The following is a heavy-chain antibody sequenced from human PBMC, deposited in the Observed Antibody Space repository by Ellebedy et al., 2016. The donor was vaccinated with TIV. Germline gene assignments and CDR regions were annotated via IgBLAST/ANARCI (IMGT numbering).Heavy chain of an antibody. CDR2: IKKDGSEK. V-gene: IGHV3-7*03. Sequence: GESLKISCAASGFTFSSYWMSWVRQAPGKGLEWVANIKKDGSEKYYVDSVKGRFTISRDNAKNSLYLQVNSLRAEDTAVYSCARGTSSSPNWFDPWGQGTLVTVSS. CDR3: ARGTSSSPNWFDP. D-gene: IGHD2-2*01. J-gene: IGHJ5*02. CDR1: GFTFSSYW.